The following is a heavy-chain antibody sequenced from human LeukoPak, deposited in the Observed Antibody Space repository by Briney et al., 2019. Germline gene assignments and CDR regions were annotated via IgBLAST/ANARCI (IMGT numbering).Heavy chain of an antibody. J-gene: IGHJ5*02. D-gene: IGHD2-21*02. CDR1: GYTFTTYY. V-gene: IGHV1-2*02. CDR3: ARQYCGGDCYNP. Sequence: ASVQVSCQASGYTFTTYYMHWVRQAPGQGLQWMGWINPSTGGTKYAENFQGRVTMTRDTSITTAYMELSRLTSDDTGVYYCARQYCGGDCYNPWGQGTLVIVAS. CDR2: INPSTGGT.